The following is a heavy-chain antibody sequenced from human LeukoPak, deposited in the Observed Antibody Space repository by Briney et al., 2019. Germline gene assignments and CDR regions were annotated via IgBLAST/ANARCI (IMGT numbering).Heavy chain of an antibody. D-gene: IGHD1-26*01. CDR3: ARDIVGANNAFDI. CDR1: GGSLSSYH. V-gene: IGHV4-59*01. J-gene: IGHJ3*02. Sequence: PSEPLSLTCTVSGGSLSSYHWSWIRQPTGKGLEWLGHIYYSESTNYYPSLKSRVTISVDTSKNQLSLKLSSVTAADTAVYYCARDIVGANNAFDIWGQGTMVTVSS. CDR2: IYYSEST.